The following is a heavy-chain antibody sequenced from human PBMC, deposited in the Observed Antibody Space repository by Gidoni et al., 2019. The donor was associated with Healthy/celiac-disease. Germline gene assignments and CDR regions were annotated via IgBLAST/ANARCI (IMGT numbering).Heavy chain of an antibody. V-gene: IGHV3-23*01. CDR2: ISGSGGST. J-gene: IGHJ2*01. CDR3: AKDLTWELYWYFDL. Sequence: EVQLLESGGGLVQPGGSLRRAGAASGFTFSSYAMSWVRQAPGKRLEWVSAISGSGGSTYYADSVKGRFTISRDNSKNTLYLQMNSLRAEDTAVYYCAKDLTWELYWYFDLWGRGTLVTVSS. CDR1: GFTFSSYA. D-gene: IGHD1-26*01.